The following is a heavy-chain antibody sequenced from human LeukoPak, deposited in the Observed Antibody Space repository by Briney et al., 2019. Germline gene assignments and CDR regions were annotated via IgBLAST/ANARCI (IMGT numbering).Heavy chain of an antibody. CDR3: AKTPLLWFEETEGYGMDV. Sequence: PGGSLRLSCAASGFTFSSYGMHWVRQAPGKGLEWVAVISYDGSNKYYADSVKGRFTISRDNSKNTLYLQMNSLRAEDTAVYYCAKTPLLWFEETEGYGMDVWGQGTTVTVSS. CDR2: ISYDGSNK. V-gene: IGHV3-30*18. D-gene: IGHD3-10*01. CDR1: GFTFSSYG. J-gene: IGHJ6*02.